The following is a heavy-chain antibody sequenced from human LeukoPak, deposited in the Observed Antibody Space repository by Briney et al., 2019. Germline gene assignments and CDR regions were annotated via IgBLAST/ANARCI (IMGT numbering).Heavy chain of an antibody. D-gene: IGHD6-13*01. CDR3: ARGKPSKVAAPFDP. J-gene: IGHJ5*02. V-gene: IGHV1-18*04. CDR2: ISAYNGNT. Sequence: ASVKVSCKASGYTFTGYYIHWVRQAPGQGLEWMGWISAYNGNTNYAQKLQGRVTMTTDTSTSTAYMELRSLRSDDTAVYYCARGKPSKVAAPFDPWGQGTLVTVSS. CDR1: GYTFTGYY.